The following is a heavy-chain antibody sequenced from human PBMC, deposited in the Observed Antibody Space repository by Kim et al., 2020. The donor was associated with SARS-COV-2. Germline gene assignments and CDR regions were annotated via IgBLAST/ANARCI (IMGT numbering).Heavy chain of an antibody. CDR2: ISGSGSSK. CDR3: AREVVVSPDAFDI. CDR1: GLTFRSYE. D-gene: IGHD3-22*01. J-gene: IGHJ3*02. V-gene: IGHV3-48*03. Sequence: GGSLRLSCAASGLTFRSYEMNWVRQAPGKGLEWVSYISGSGSSKYYADSVKGRFTISRDNAKESLYLQMNGLRAEDTAVYYCAREVVVSPDAFDIWGQGTMVTVSS.